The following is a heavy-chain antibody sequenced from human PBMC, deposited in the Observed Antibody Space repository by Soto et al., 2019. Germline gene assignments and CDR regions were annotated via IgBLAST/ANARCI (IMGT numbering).Heavy chain of an antibody. CDR2: IYHSGST. Sequence: SETLSLTCAVPGGSISSSNWWSWVRQPPGKGLEWIGEIYHSGSTNYNPSLKSRVTISVDKSKNQFSLKLSSVTAADTAVYYCARARLGNVVVPALPRRYNWFDPWGQGTLVTVSS. D-gene: IGHD2-2*03. CDR1: GGSISSSNW. CDR3: ARARLGNVVVPALPRRYNWFDP. V-gene: IGHV4-4*02. J-gene: IGHJ5*02.